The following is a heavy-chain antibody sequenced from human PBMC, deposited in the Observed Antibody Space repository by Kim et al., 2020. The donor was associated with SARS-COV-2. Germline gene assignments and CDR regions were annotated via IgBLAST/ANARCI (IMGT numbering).Heavy chain of an antibody. J-gene: IGHJ6*02. CDR1: GGSISSYY. CDR2: IYYSGST. D-gene: IGHD2-15*01. CDR3: ARHPSHGAEDYGMDV. Sequence: SETLSLTCTVSGGSISSYYWSWIRQPPGKGLEWIGYIYYSGSTNYNPSLKSRVTISVDTSKNQFSLKLSSVTAADTAVYYCARHPSHGAEDYGMDVWGQGTTVTVSS. V-gene: IGHV4-59*08.